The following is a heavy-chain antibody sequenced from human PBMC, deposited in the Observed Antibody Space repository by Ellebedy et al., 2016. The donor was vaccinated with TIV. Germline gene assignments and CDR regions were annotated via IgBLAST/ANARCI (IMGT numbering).Heavy chain of an antibody. CDR3: ARDPHGYCSGGSCTNNWFDP. V-gene: IGHV1-3*01. CDR1: GYTFTTFA. D-gene: IGHD2-15*01. Sequence: AASVKVSCKASGYTFTTFAIHWVRQAPGQSPEWMGWINVADANTKYSQTFQGRLTFTRDTSANTVYMHLSSLRSEDSAVYYCARDPHGYCSGGSCTNNWFDPWGQGTLVTVSS. CDR2: INVADANT. J-gene: IGHJ5*02.